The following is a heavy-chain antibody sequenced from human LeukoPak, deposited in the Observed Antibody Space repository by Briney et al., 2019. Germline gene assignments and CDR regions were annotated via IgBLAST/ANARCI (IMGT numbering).Heavy chain of an antibody. Sequence: PGGSLRLSCAASGFTFSSYAMSWVRQAPGKGLEWVSSISSSSYIYYADSVKGRFTISRDNAKNSLYLQMNSLRAEDTAVYYCARDLFADYGGNQYFDYWGQGTLVTVSS. CDR2: ISSSSYI. CDR1: GFTFSSYA. J-gene: IGHJ4*02. D-gene: IGHD4-23*01. V-gene: IGHV3-21*01. CDR3: ARDLFADYGGNQYFDY.